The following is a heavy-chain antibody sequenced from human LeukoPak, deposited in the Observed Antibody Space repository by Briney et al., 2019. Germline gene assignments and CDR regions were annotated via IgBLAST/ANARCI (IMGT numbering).Heavy chain of an antibody. Sequence: GESLKISCKGSGYSFTSYWISWVRQMPGKGLEWMGRIDPSDSYTNYSPSFQGHVTISADKSISTAYLLWSSLKASDTAMYYCSRSNYDSSGPAGESDYWGQGTLVTVSS. D-gene: IGHD3-22*01. CDR1: GYSFTSYW. CDR3: SRSNYDSSGPAGESDY. CDR2: IDPSDSYT. J-gene: IGHJ4*02. V-gene: IGHV5-10-1*01.